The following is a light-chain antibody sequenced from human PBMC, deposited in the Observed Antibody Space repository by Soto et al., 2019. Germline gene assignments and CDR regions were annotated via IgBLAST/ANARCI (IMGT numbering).Light chain of an antibody. V-gene: IGKV1-17*03. Sequence: DIQMTQSPSAMSASVGDRVTITCRASQGISYYLVWFQQKPGQVPKRLIYGASTLQSGVPSRFSGSGSGTEFTLTISSLQPEDFATYYCLQHNSYPHTFGQGTKLEIK. CDR2: GAS. CDR1: QGISYY. CDR3: LQHNSYPHT. J-gene: IGKJ2*01.